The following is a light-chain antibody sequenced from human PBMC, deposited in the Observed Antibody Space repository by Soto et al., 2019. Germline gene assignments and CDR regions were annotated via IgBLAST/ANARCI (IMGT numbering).Light chain of an antibody. CDR3: QQYGNAPFT. Sequence: EIVLTQSPGTLSFSPGERATLTCRASQSVSSSYLAWFQQKPGQAPRLLIYGASSRATGIPDRFSGSGSGTDFTLTIIRLEPEDFAVYYCQQYGNAPFTFGPGTKVDIK. J-gene: IGKJ3*01. V-gene: IGKV3-20*01. CDR2: GAS. CDR1: QSVSSSY.